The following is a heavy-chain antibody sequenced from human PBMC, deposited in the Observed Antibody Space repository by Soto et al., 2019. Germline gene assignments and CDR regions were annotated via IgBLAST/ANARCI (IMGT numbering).Heavy chain of an antibody. D-gene: IGHD3-22*01. CDR1: GGSISSGGYS. CDR3: ARAEGLLPWS. J-gene: IGHJ4*02. V-gene: IGHV4-30-2*01. CDR2: IYHSGST. Sequence: QLQLQESGSGLVKPSQTLSLTCAVSGGSISSGGYSWSWIRQPPGKGLAWIGYIYHSGSTYYNPSLKSRVTIAVDRSKNQYSLKLSSVTAADTAVYYCARAEGLLPWSWGQGTLVTVSS.